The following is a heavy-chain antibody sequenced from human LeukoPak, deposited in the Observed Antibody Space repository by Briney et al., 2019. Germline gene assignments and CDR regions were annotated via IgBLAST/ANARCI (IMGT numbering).Heavy chain of an antibody. CDR3: ARKGTYSSAMEMGY. CDR1: GYTFNNHY. CDR2: INPSGGST. V-gene: IGHV1-46*02. D-gene: IGHD6-19*01. J-gene: IGHJ4*02. Sequence: ASVKVSCKASGYTFNNHYMYWVRQAPGQGLEWMGVINPSGGSTSYAQKFQGRVTMTRDTSTRTVYMEVNSLRSEDTAVYYCARKGTYSSAMEMGYWGKGTRVTVSS.